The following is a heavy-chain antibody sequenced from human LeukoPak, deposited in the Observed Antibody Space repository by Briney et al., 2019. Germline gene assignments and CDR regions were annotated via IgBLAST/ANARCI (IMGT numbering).Heavy chain of an antibody. J-gene: IGHJ3*02. CDR3: AKVDWGYCSGGSCYSPDAFDI. D-gene: IGHD2-15*01. CDR1: GFTFSSYW. CDR2: INSDGSST. Sequence: GGSLRLSCAASGFTFSSYWMHWVRQAPGKGLVWVSRINSDGSSTSYADSVKGRFTISRDNAKNTLYLQMNSLRAEDTAVYYCAKVDWGYCSGGSCYSPDAFDIWGQGTMVTVSS. V-gene: IGHV3-74*01.